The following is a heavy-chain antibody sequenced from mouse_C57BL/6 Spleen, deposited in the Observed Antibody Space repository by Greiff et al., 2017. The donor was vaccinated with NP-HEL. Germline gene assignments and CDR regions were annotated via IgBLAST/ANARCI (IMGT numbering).Heavy chain of an antibody. CDR2: IYPGSGST. CDR1: GYTFTSYW. V-gene: IGHV1-55*01. D-gene: IGHD2-2*01. CDR3: ARRVYGYDRYYYAMDY. Sequence: QVQLQQPGAELVKPGASVKMSCTASGYTFTSYWITWVKQRPGQGLEWIGDIYPGSGSTNYNEKFKSKATLTVDTSSSTAYMQLSSLTSEDSAVYYCARRVYGYDRYYYAMDYWGQGTSVTVSS. J-gene: IGHJ4*01.